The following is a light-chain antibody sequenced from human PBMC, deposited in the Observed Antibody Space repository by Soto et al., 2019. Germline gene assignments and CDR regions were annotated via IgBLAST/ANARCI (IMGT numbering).Light chain of an antibody. V-gene: IGLV2-14*03. CDR2: GVS. CDR1: SSDVGDYNY. J-gene: IGLJ2*01. Sequence: QCVLTQAASGSGSPGQSITISCTGTSSDVGDYNYVSWYQQHPGKAPKLIIYGVSNRPSGISNRFSGSKSGNTASLTISGLQAEDEAEYYCSSYTSTNTLVFGGGTKLTVL. CDR3: SSYTSTNTLV.